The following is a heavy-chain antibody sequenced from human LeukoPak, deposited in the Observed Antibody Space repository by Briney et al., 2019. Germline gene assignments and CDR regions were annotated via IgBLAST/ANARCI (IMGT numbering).Heavy chain of an antibody. CDR3: ARETTIPPYYFDY. V-gene: IGHV1-8*01. CDR1: GYTFTTYV. D-gene: IGHD3-9*01. J-gene: IGHJ4*02. CDR2: MNPNSGNT. Sequence: ASVKVSCKASGYTFTTYVIIWVRQATGQGLEWMGWMNPNSGNTGYAQKFQGRVTMTRDTSISTAYMELSSLRSEDTAVYLCARETTIPPYYFDYWGLGTPVIVSS.